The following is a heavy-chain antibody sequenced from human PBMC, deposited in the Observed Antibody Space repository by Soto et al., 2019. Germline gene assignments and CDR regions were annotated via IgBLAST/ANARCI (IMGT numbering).Heavy chain of an antibody. CDR3: ADLSRYCTSSNCD. Sequence: DVRLLESGGGLVQPGGSLRLSCAASGFTFSSYSMSWVRQAPGKGLEWVSTIGTSASTYYGDSVRGRFTISRDNSGNTLYLQTNSLRAEDTAVYYCADLSRYCTSSNCDWGQGTLVTVSS. V-gene: IGHV3-23*01. CDR1: GFTFSSYS. CDR2: IGTSAST. J-gene: IGHJ4*02. D-gene: IGHD2-2*01.